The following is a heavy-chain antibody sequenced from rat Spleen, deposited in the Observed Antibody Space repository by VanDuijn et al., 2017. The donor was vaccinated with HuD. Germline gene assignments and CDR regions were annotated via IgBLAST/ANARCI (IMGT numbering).Heavy chain of an antibody. D-gene: IGHD1-7*01. CDR2: ISSDGGST. Sequence: EVQLVESGGGLVQPGRSLKLSCAASGFTFSDYYMAWVRQAPTKGLEWLGTISSDGGSTYYRDSVKGRFTISRNNAKGTLYLRMDSLKSEDTATYYCTTDGHTMGMAYWGQGVMVTVSS. V-gene: IGHV5-20*01. CDR1: GFTFSDYY. J-gene: IGHJ2*01. CDR3: TTDGHTMGMAY.